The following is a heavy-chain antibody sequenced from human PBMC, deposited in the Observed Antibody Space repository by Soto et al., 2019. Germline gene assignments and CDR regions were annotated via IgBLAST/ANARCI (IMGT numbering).Heavy chain of an antibody. Sequence: PSETLSPTCAVYGGSFSGYYWSWIRQPPGKGLEWIGEINHSGSTNYNPSLKSRVTISVDTSKNQFSLKLSSVTAADTAVYYCARVGLAARPEARDYWGQGTLVTVSS. V-gene: IGHV4-34*01. D-gene: IGHD6-6*01. CDR1: GGSFSGYY. CDR3: ARVGLAARPEARDY. CDR2: INHSGST. J-gene: IGHJ4*02.